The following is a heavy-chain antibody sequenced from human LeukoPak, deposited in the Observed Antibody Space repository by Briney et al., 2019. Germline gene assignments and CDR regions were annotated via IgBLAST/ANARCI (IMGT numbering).Heavy chain of an antibody. D-gene: IGHD1-20*01. CDR1: GFTFSSYS. V-gene: IGHV3-21*05. Sequence: GGSLRLSCAASGFTFSSYSMNWVRQAPGKGLEWVSHISSSSSYLYYADSVKGRFTISRDNAKNSLYLQMNSLRAEDTAVYYCARDQYNWNVRRYYYYYYMDVWGKGTTVTISS. J-gene: IGHJ6*03. CDR3: ARDQYNWNVRRYYYYYYMDV. CDR2: ISSSSSYL.